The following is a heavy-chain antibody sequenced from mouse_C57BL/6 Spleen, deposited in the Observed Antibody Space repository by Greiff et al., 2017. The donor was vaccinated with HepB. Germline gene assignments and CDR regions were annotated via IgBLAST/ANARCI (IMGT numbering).Heavy chain of an antibody. Sequence: EVKLVESGGGLVKPGGSLKLSCAASGFTFSSYTMSWVRQTPEKRLEWVATISGGGGNTYYPDSVKGRITISRDNAKNTLYLQMSSLRSEDTALYYCARDSNYFDYWGQGTTLTVSS. D-gene: IGHD2-5*01. CDR2: ISGGGGNT. CDR3: ARDSNYFDY. V-gene: IGHV5-9*01. CDR1: GFTFSSYT. J-gene: IGHJ2*01.